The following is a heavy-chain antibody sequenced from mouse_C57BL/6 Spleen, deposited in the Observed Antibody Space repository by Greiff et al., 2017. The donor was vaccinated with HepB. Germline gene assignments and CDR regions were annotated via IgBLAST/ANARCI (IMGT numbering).Heavy chain of an antibody. V-gene: IGHV1-54*01. Sequence: VQLQQSGAELVRPGTSVKVSCKASGYAFTNYLIEWVKQRPGQGLEWIGVINPGSGGTNYNEKFKGKATLTADKSSSTAYMQLSSLTSEDSAVYFGARSPYYYGSSYGYFDVWGTGTTVTVSS. CDR3: ARSPYYYGSSYGYFDV. J-gene: IGHJ1*03. CDR2: INPGSGGT. CDR1: GYAFTNYL. D-gene: IGHD1-1*01.